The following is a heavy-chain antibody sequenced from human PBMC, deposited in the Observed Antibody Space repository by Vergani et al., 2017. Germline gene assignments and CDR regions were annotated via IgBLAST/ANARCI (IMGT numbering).Heavy chain of an antibody. CDR3: ARRKSGYSSGWMYYFDY. CDR2: IYPGDSDT. J-gene: IGHJ4*02. CDR1: GYSFTSYW. Sequence: EVQLVQSGAEVKKPGESLKISCKGSGYSFTSYWIGWVRQLPGKGLEWMGIIYPGDSDTRYSPSFQGQVTISADKSISTAYLQWSSLKASDTAMYYCARRKSGYSSGWMYYFDYWGQGTLVTVSS. D-gene: IGHD6-19*01. V-gene: IGHV5-51*01.